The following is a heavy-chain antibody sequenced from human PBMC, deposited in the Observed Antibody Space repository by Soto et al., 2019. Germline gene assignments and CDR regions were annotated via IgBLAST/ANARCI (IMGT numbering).Heavy chain of an antibody. CDR2: ITDDGGDA. J-gene: IGHJ4*02. Sequence: GPLRLSRVSSGIAFGSRAMTWVRQAPGEGPEWVSTITDDGGDAKHADSVRGWFAISRENSKNTLYLQMRGLRADDSAIYYCARGSEESYPESRIFDLWGRGTQVTVSS. CDR3: ARGSEESYPESRIFDL. CDR1: GIAFGSRA. V-gene: IGHV3-23*01.